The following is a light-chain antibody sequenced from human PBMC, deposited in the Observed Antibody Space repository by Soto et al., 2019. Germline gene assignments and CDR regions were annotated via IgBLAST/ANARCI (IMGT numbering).Light chain of an antibody. CDR2: GVS. J-gene: IGLJ2*01. Sequence: QSALTQPPSASGSPGPSVTISCTGTSSDVGGYNYVPWYQQHPGKPPQLMIYGVSKRPSGVPDRFSGSKSGNTASRTVSGLQAEDAGDYYCSSYAGSNNFVVFGGGTKVTVL. CDR1: SSDVGGYNY. V-gene: IGLV2-8*01. CDR3: SSYAGSNNFVV.